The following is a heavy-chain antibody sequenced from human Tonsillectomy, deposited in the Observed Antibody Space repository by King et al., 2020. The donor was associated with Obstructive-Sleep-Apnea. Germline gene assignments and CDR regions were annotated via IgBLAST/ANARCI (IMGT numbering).Heavy chain of an antibody. CDR3: ARVPQYYFDY. CDR1: GFTFISYW. V-gene: IGHV3-7*01. J-gene: IGHJ4*02. Sequence: VQLVESVGGSVQPGVALRLSCAASGFTFISYWMSWVLQPPGKGLEWVSNIKKDCSETYYVDSGNGRFTISRDNAKNSLYLQMNSLRAEDTAVYYCARVPQYYFDYWGQGTLVTVSS. CDR2: IKKDCSET.